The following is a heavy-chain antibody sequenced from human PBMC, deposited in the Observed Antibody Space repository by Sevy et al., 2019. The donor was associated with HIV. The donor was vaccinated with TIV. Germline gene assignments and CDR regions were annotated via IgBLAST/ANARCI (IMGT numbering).Heavy chain of an antibody. CDR1: GYTFTNYG. V-gene: IGHV1-18*01. D-gene: IGHD3-22*01. Sequence: ASVKVSCKASGYTFTNYGISWVRQAPGQGLEWMGWISTHNGDTNYAQKLQGSLTMNTDTSTSTDYMGLRSLRSDDTAVYYCARRIYYDSSAYYWWFDPWGQGTLVTVSS. J-gene: IGHJ5*02. CDR2: ISTHNGDT. CDR3: ARRIYYDSSAYYWWFDP.